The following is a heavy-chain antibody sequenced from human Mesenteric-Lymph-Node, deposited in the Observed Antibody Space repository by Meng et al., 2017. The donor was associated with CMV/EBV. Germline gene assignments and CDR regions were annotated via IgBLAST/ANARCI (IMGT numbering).Heavy chain of an antibody. V-gene: IGHV3-30-3*01. D-gene: IGHD2-15*01. J-gene: IGHJ6*02. CDR3: ARYTLMDV. CDR1: GFTFSSYA. Sequence: GESLKISCAASGFTFSSYAMHWVRQAPGKGLEWVAVISYDGSNKYYADSVNGRFTISRDNSKNTLYLQMNSLRAEDTAVYYCARYTLMDVWGQGTTVTVSS. CDR2: ISYDGSNK.